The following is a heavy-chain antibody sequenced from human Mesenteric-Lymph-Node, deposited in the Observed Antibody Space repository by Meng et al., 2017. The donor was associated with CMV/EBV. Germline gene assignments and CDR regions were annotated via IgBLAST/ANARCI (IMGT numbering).Heavy chain of an antibody. V-gene: IGHV4-39*07. J-gene: IGHJ6*02. CDR3: ARERIMVRGIIIPYYGMDV. Sequence: SETLSLTCTVSGGSINTVHYYWGWFRQPPGEGLQWIGSIYNSGSTFHNPSLRSRVTMSVDTSKNQFSLNLSSVTAADTAVYYCARERIMVRGIIIPYYGMDVWGQGITVTVSS. CDR2: IYNSGST. CDR1: GGSINTVHYY. D-gene: IGHD3-10*01.